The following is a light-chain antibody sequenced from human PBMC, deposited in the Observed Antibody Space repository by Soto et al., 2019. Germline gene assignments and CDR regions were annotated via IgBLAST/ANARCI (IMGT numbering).Light chain of an antibody. CDR1: QSVSSN. CDR2: GAS. J-gene: IGKJ1*01. Sequence: EIVITQSPATLSVSPGERATLSCRASQSVSSNLAWYQQKPGQAPRLLIYGASTRATGIPARLSGSGSGTEFTLTISSLQSEDFAVYYCQQYNNWPRTFGQGTKV. CDR3: QQYNNWPRT. V-gene: IGKV3-15*01.